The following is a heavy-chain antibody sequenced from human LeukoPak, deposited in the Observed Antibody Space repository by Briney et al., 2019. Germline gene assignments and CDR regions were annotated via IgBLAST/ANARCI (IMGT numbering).Heavy chain of an antibody. CDR1: GYSISSGYY. CDR3: ASFHCGGDCYDY. D-gene: IGHD2-21*01. CDR2: IYHSGST. Sequence: SETLSLTCVVSGYSISSGYYWGWIRQPPGKGLEWIGSIYHSGSTYYNPSLKSRVTISVDTSKNQFSLKLSSVTAADTAVYYCASFHCGGDCYDYWGQGTLVTVSS. J-gene: IGHJ4*02. V-gene: IGHV4-38-2*01.